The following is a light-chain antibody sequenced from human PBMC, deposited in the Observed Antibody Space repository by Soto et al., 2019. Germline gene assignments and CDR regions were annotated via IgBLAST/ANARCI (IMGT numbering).Light chain of an antibody. CDR3: AAWDDTLSGVL. J-gene: IGLJ2*01. CDR2: RNN. Sequence: QSVLTQPPSASGTPGQRVTISCSGSSSNIGSNYVFWYQHLPGTAPKLLIYRNNQRPSGLPDRFSGSMSGTSASLAISGLRSEDETDYYCAAWDDTLSGVLFGGGTKLNAL. V-gene: IGLV1-47*01. CDR1: SSNIGSNY.